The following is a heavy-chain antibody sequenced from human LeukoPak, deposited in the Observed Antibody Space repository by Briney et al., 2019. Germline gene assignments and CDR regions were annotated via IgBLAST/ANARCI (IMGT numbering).Heavy chain of an antibody. D-gene: IGHD3-10*01. J-gene: IGHJ4*02. CDR1: GFTFSRYA. Sequence: GGSLRLSCVISGFTFSRYAVHWVRQAPGKGLEWVSGIGVSDASTYYADSVKGRFIVSRDTSKDTLYLQMNSLRAEDTAMYYCAKRSGSGSQEYLDYWGQGTVVTVSS. CDR3: AKRSGSGSQEYLDY. CDR2: IGVSDAST. V-gene: IGHV3-23*01.